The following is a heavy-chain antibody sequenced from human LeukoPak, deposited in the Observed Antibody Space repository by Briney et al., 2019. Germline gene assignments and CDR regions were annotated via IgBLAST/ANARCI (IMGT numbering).Heavy chain of an antibody. Sequence: GESLKISCKGSGYSFTSYWIGWVRQMPGKGLEWMGIIYPGDSDTRYSPSFQGQVTISADKSISTAYLQWSSLKASDTAMYYCARQKPPVYCSSTSCLLVEYYFDYWGQGTLVTVSS. CDR3: ARQKPPVYCSSTSCLLVEYYFDY. CDR1: GYSFTSYW. D-gene: IGHD2-2*01. J-gene: IGHJ4*02. CDR2: IYPGDSDT. V-gene: IGHV5-51*01.